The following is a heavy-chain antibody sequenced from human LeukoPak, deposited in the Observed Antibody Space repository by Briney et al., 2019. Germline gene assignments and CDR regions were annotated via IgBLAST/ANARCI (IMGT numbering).Heavy chain of an antibody. D-gene: IGHD2-15*01. Sequence: ASVKVSCRTSGYTFTNYDINWVRQAAGQGLEWRGWINPNSGHTGYPQKFRGRVTMTRDTSINTAYMELTSLTSDDTAVYYCVRVAGYYYYHMDVWGKGTTVSISS. CDR3: VRVAGYYYYHMDV. J-gene: IGHJ6*03. CDR1: GYTFTNYD. V-gene: IGHV1-8*01. CDR2: INPNSGHT.